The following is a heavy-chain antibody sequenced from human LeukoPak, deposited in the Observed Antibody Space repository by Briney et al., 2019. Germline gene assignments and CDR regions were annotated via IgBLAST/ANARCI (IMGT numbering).Heavy chain of an antibody. CDR1: GFSFSSYG. V-gene: IGHV3-23*01. CDR2: IGESGGST. Sequence: GGSLRLSCAASGFSFSSYGMSWVRQAPGKGLEWVATIGESGGSTYYADSVKGRFTISRDNSKNTLYLQMNSLRAEDTAVYYCAKPAYSSGWYGYWGQGTLVTVSS. J-gene: IGHJ4*02. CDR3: AKPAYSSGWYGY. D-gene: IGHD6-19*01.